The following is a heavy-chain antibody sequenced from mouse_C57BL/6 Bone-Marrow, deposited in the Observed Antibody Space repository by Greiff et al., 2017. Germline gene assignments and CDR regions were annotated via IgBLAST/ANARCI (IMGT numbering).Heavy chain of an antibody. CDR1: GYTFTDHT. CDR3: ATALYYGSSFDY. V-gene: IGHV1-78*01. J-gene: IGHJ2*01. CDR2: IYPRDGST. Sequence: VQLQQSDAELVKPGASVKISCKVSGYTFTDHTIPWMKQRPEQGLEWIGYIYPRDGSTTYNEKFKGKATLTADKSSSTAYMQLNSLTSEDSAVYFCATALYYGSSFDYWGQGNTLTVAS. D-gene: IGHD1-1*01.